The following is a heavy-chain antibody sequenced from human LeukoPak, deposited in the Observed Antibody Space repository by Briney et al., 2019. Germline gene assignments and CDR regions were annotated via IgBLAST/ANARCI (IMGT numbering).Heavy chain of an antibody. J-gene: IGHJ4*02. Sequence: GGSLRLSCAASGFTFRSDWMSWVRQAPGKGLEWVANIKQDESEKYYVDSLKGRFTISRDNAKNSLYLQMNSLRAEDTAVYYCARDKIEGPTKLDYWGQGILVTVSS. CDR1: GFTFRSDW. V-gene: IGHV3-7*01. CDR2: IKQDESEK. CDR3: ARDKIEGPTKLDY. D-gene: IGHD1-1*01.